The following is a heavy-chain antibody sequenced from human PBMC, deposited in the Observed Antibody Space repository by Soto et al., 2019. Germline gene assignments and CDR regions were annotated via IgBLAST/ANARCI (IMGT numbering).Heavy chain of an antibody. V-gene: IGHV3-73*02. J-gene: IGHJ3*02. CDR2: IRGKINNYAT. CDR1: GFTFGGSS. Sequence: EVQLVESGGGLVQHGGCLKLSCAASGFTFGGSSIHWVRQASGKGLEWVGRIRGKINNYATSYAASVKGRFTISIDDSENKAYLQMNNLKTEDTAVYFCTREAEMSTTDDAFDMWGQGTMVTVSS. D-gene: IGHD1-1*01. CDR3: TREAEMSTTDDAFDM.